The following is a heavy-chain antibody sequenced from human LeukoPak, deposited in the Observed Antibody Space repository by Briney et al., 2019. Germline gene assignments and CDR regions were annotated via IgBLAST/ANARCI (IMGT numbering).Heavy chain of an antibody. J-gene: IGHJ6*02. CDR3: ASQGYCSGGSCRHLMDV. CDR2: INHSGST. Sequence: PSETLSLTCAVYGGSFSGYYWSWIRQPPGKGLEWIGEINHSGSTNYNPSLKSRVTISVDTSKNQFSLKLSSVTAADTAVYYCASQGYCSGGSCRHLMDVWGQGTTVTVSS. D-gene: IGHD2-15*01. V-gene: IGHV4-34*01. CDR1: GGSFSGYY.